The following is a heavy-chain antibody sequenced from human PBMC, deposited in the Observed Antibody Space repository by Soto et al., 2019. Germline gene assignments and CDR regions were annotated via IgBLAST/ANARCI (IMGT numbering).Heavy chain of an antibody. D-gene: IGHD3-22*01. CDR3: AKNPGYYYDSTGYHFDY. CDR1: GFTFSSDW. CDR2: INTDGSGT. Sequence: PGGSLRLSCAASGFTFSSDWMHWVRQAPGKGLVWVSRINTDGSGTSYADSVKGRFTISRDNAKNTLYLQMNSLRAEDTAVYYCAKNPGYYYDSTGYHFDYWGQGTLVTVS. J-gene: IGHJ4*02. V-gene: IGHV3-74*01.